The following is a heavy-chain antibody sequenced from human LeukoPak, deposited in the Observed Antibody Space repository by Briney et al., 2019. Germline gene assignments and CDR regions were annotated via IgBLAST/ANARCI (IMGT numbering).Heavy chain of an antibody. Sequence: GGSLRLSCAASGFTFSDYYMSWIRQAPGKGLEWVSYISSSGSTIYYADSVKGRFTISRDNAKNSLYLQMNSLRAEDTAVYYCARRPPISTAYYYYYMDVWGKGTTVTVSS. CDR1: GFTFSDYY. J-gene: IGHJ6*03. D-gene: IGHD5/OR15-5a*01. V-gene: IGHV3-11*04. CDR3: ARRPPISTAYYYYYMDV. CDR2: ISSSGSTI.